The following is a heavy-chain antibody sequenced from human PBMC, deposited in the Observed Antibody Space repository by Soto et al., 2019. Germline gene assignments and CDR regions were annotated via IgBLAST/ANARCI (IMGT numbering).Heavy chain of an antibody. CDR1: GGSISSYY. V-gene: IGHV4-59*01. CDR2: IHYSGNS. Sequence: QVQLQESGPGLVRPSETLSLTCTVSGGSISSYYWNWIRQAPGKGLELIGYIHYSGNSEYNPSLKSRVTISVDTYKNQFSLKLSSVTAADTAVYYCARDRPYSSGHSFDYWGQGTLVTVSS. J-gene: IGHJ4*02. D-gene: IGHD6-25*01. CDR3: ARDRPYSSGHSFDY.